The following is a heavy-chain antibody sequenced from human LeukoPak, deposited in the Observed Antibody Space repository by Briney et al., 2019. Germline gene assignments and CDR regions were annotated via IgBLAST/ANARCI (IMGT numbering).Heavy chain of an antibody. J-gene: IGHJ4*02. V-gene: IGHV1-69*05. Sequence: SVKVSCKGSGFTFTSYGISWVRQAPGQGLEWLEGTFPIFGTASYSQEFQGRLSISTDESTTSAYMELRSLRSEDTAVYYCARDQSIAARQYYFDSWGQGSLVTVSS. CDR2: TFPIFGTA. CDR1: GFTFTSYG. CDR3: ARDQSIAARQYYFDS. D-gene: IGHD6-6*01.